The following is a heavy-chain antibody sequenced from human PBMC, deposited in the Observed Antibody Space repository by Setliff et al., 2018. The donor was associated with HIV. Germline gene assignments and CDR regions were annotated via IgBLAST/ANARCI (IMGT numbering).Heavy chain of an antibody. CDR3: AIPLLLPATPPFSY. J-gene: IGHJ4*02. CDR1: GGSFSGYS. D-gene: IGHD3-22*01. CDR2: INRSGGT. V-gene: IGHV4-34*01. Sequence: SETLSLTCAVYGGSFSGYSXXWLRQPPGKGREWIGEINRSGGTNYHPSLKSRLTMSVDTSRKHFSLKLSSMTAAATAVYYCAIPLLLPATPPFSYWGQGTLVTVSS.